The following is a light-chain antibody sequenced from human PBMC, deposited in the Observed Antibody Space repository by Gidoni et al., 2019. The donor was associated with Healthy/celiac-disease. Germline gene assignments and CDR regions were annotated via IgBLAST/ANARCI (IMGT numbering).Light chain of an antibody. CDR1: QSVSSY. J-gene: IGKJ3*01. CDR3: QQRSNWPLT. V-gene: IGKV3-11*01. CDR2: DAS. Sequence: VLTQSPATLSVSPGERATLSCRASQSVSSYLAWYQQKPGQAPRLLIYDASNRATGIPARFSGSGSGTDFTLTISSLEPEDFAVYYCQQRSNWPLTFGPGTKVEIK.